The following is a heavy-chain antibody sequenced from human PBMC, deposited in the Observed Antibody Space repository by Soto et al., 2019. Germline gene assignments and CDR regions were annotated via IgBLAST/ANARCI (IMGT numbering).Heavy chain of an antibody. CDR3: ARVKGNWNQLGLLLDGMDV. D-gene: IGHD1-1*01. J-gene: IGHJ6*02. CDR1: GGSIDSTAYS. CDR2: VSHRGTA. V-gene: IGHV4-30-2*01. Sequence: SETLSLTCAVSGGSIDSTAYSLSWIRQPPGKGLEWIGYVSHRGTAYSIPSLNGRLTLSMDSSQTQFSLKLTSVTAADTAVYYCARVKGNWNQLGLLLDGMDVWGQGTPGTVSS.